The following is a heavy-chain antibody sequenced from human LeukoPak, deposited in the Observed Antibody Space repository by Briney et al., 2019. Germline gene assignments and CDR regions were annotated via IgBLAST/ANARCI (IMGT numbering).Heavy chain of an antibody. D-gene: IGHD3-16*01. V-gene: IGHV3-23*01. CDR1: GFTFSSYA. Sequence: GGSLRLSCAASGFTFSSYAMSWVRQAPGKGLEWVSAISGSGGRTYYADSVKGRFTISRDISKNTLYLQMNSLRAEDTAVYYCAKKGIGGYFDYWGQGTLVTVSS. CDR2: ISGSGGRT. J-gene: IGHJ4*02. CDR3: AKKGIGGYFDY.